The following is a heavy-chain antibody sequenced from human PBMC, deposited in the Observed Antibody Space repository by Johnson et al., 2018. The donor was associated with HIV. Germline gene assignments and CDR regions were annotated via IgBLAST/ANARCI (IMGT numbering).Heavy chain of an antibody. D-gene: IGHD3-22*01. CDR3: AKVRSGYTEIDAFDI. V-gene: IGHV3-7*02. CDR2: IKQDGSEK. Sequence: VQLVESGGGLVQPGGSLRLSCAASGFTFSSYWMSWVRQAPGKGLEWVANIKQDGSEKYYVDSVKCRFTISRDNSKNTLYLQMNSLRAEDTAVYFCAKVRSGYTEIDAFDIWGQGTMVTVSS. J-gene: IGHJ3*02. CDR1: GFTFSSYW.